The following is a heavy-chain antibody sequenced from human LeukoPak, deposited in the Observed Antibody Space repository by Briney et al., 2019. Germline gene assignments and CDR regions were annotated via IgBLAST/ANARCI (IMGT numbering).Heavy chain of an antibody. V-gene: IGHV4-59*01. CDR3: AIGGQQLLIGAFDI. J-gene: IGHJ4*02. CDR1: GGSISSYY. Sequence: SETLSLTCTVSGGSISSYYWSWIRQPPGKGLEWIGYIYYSGSTNYNPSLKSRVTISVDTSKNQFSLKLSSVTAADTAVYYCAIGGQQLLIGAFDIWGQGTLVTVSS. CDR2: IYYSGST. D-gene: IGHD6-13*01.